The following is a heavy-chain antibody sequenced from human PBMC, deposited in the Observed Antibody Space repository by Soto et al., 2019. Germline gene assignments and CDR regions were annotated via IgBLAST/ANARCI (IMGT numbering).Heavy chain of an antibody. J-gene: IGHJ3*02. CDR3: ATDCSSTSCPHLYAFDI. Sequence: ASVKVSCKVSGYTLTELSMHWVRQAPGKGLEWMGGFDPEDGETIYAQKFQGRVTMTEDTSTDTAYMELSSLRSEDTAVYYCATDCSSTSCPHLYAFDIWGQGTMVTVSS. CDR2: FDPEDGET. CDR1: GYTLTELS. V-gene: IGHV1-24*01. D-gene: IGHD2-2*01.